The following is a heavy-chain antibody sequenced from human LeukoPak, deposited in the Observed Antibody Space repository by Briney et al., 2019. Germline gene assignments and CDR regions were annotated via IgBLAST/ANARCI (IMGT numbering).Heavy chain of an antibody. V-gene: IGHV4-34*01. CDR1: GGSFSGYY. CDR3: ASPKLFYGDSLTDY. CDR2: INHSGST. Sequence: PSETLSLTCAVYGGSFSGYYWSWIRQPPGKGLEWIGEINHSGSTNYNSSLKSRVTISVDTSKNQFSLKLSSVTAADTAVYYCASPKLFYGDSLTDYWGQGTLVTVSS. J-gene: IGHJ4*02. D-gene: IGHD2-21*01.